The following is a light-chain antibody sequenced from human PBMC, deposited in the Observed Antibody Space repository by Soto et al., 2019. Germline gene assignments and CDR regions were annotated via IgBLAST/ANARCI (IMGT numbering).Light chain of an antibody. J-gene: IGLJ2*01. CDR2: LTSDGTH. Sequence: QLVLTQSPSASASLGASVKLTCTLSSGHSTYAIAWHQQQPAKGPRYLMKLTSDGTHSKGDGIPDRFSGSSSGAERHLTISSLQSEDEADYYCQTWGTAIHDVVFGGGTKLTVL. CDR3: QTWGTAIHDVV. CDR1: SGHSTYA. V-gene: IGLV4-69*01.